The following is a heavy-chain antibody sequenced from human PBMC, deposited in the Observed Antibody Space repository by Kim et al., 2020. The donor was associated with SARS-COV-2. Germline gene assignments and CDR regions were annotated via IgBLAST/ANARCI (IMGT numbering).Heavy chain of an antibody. J-gene: IGHJ4*02. Sequence: ASVKVSCKASGYTFTGYYMDWVRQAPGQGLEWMGRINPNSGGTNYAQKFQGRVTMTRDTSISTAYMELSRLRSDDTAVYYCARAPFQGFLEWLLHFDYWGQGTLVTVSS. D-gene: IGHD3-3*01. CDR1: GYTFTGYY. CDR3: ARAPFQGFLEWLLHFDY. CDR2: INPNSGGT. V-gene: IGHV1-2*06.